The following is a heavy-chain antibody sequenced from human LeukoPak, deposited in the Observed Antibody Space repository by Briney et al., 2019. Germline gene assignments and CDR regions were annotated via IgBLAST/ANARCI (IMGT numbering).Heavy chain of an antibody. V-gene: IGHV3-30*02. J-gene: IGHJ4*02. D-gene: IGHD6-13*01. CDR1: GFTFSSYG. Sequence: GGSLRLSCAASGFTFSSYGMHWVRQAPGKGLEWMALIHPDGSYIFYADSVKGRFTISRDKSKNTLYLEMNSLRPKDTALYYCAKDYGTSWYLFDYWGQGTLVTVSS. CDR3: AKDYGTSWYLFDY. CDR2: IHPDGSYI.